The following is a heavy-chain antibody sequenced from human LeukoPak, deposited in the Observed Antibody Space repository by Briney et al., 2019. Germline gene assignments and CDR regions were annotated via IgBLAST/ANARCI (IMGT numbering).Heavy chain of an antibody. D-gene: IGHD3-22*01. CDR1: GYTFTGYY. Sequence: ASVKVSCKASGYTFTGYYMHWVRQAPGQGLEWMGWINPNSGGTNYAQKFQGRVTMTRDMSISTAYMELSRLRSDDTAVYYCARWYSGYSEYFFDYWGQGTLVTVSS. CDR2: INPNSGGT. CDR3: ARWYSGYSEYFFDY. V-gene: IGHV1-2*02. J-gene: IGHJ4*02.